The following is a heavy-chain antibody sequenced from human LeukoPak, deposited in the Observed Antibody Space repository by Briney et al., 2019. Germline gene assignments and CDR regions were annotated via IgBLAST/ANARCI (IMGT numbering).Heavy chain of an antibody. D-gene: IGHD2-2*02. CDR1: GGSFSGYY. CDR3: ARGRYCSSTSCYTTPYVLRH. CDR2: INHSGST. Sequence: SETLSLTCAVYGGSFSGYYWSWIRQPPGKGLEWIGEINHSGSTNYNPSPKSRVTISVDTSKNQFSLKLSSVTAADTAVYYCARGRYCSSTSCYTTPYVLRHWGQGTLVTVSS. V-gene: IGHV4-34*01. J-gene: IGHJ1*01.